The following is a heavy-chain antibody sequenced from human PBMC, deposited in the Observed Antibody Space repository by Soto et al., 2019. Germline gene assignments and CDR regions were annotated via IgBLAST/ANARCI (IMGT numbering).Heavy chain of an antibody. V-gene: IGHV3-30*03. CDR1: DFDFSSYG. Sequence: GGSLRLSCAASDFDFSSYGIHWVRQAPGKGLEWVAASSYDGREAFYADSAKGRFTVSKEMSKNTAFLQMNALRHEDTAVYFCARDSGWPILNFDNWGQGTPVTVSS. CDR3: ARDSGWPILNFDN. CDR2: SSYDGREA. J-gene: IGHJ4*02. D-gene: IGHD3-10*01.